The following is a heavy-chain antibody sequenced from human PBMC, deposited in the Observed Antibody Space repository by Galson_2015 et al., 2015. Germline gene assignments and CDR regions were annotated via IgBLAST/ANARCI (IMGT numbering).Heavy chain of an antibody. Sequence: SLRLSCAASGFTFSSYEMNWVRQAPGKGLEWVSYISSSGSTIYYADSVKGRFSISRDNAKNSLYLQMNSLRAEDTAVYYCARGDGDYSFDYWGQGTLVPGSS. J-gene: IGHJ4*02. D-gene: IGHD4-17*01. V-gene: IGHV3-48*03. CDR3: ARGDGDYSFDY. CDR2: ISSSGSTI. CDR1: GFTFSSYE.